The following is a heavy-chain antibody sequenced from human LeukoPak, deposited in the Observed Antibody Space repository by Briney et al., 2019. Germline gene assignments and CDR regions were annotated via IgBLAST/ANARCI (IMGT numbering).Heavy chain of an antibody. V-gene: IGHV3-7*01. Sequence: GGSLRLSCAASGFTFSNAWMTWVRQAPGMGLEWVANIKQDGSEKYYVDSVKGRFTISRDIAKNSLYLQMNSLRAEDTAVYYCARDRPQQWLVRGQRGYYYYMDVWGKGTTVTISS. J-gene: IGHJ6*03. CDR3: ARDRPQQWLVRGQRGYYYYMDV. CDR2: IKQDGSEK. D-gene: IGHD6-19*01. CDR1: GFTFSNAW.